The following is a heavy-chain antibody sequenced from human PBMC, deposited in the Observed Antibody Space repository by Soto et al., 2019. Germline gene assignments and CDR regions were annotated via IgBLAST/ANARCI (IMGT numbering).Heavy chain of an antibody. CDR1: GFSFSSYG. V-gene: IGHV3-33*01. Sequence: QVHLVESGGGVVQPGGSLRLSCAASGFSFSSYGMHWVRQAPGEGLEWMAVIVKDGRERYYADSVKGRFTITRDNDKNMLYLQMNSLGAADTAMYYCVRDDDVEENVLAYWGQGTLVTVSS. J-gene: IGHJ4*02. CDR3: VRDDDVEENVLAY. CDR2: IVKDGRER. D-gene: IGHD2-8*01.